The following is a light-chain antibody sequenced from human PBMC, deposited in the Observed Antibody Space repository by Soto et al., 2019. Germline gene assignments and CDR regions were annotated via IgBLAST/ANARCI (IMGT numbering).Light chain of an antibody. CDR3: QQRSNWPPSIT. Sequence: ESVLTQSPGTLSLSPGQGAALSCRASQSISNYLAWYQQKPGQAPRLLIYDASNRATGTPARFSGSGSGTDFTLTISSLEPEDFAVYYCQQRSNWPPSITFGQGTRLEIK. CDR2: DAS. J-gene: IGKJ5*01. V-gene: IGKV3-11*01. CDR1: QSISNY.